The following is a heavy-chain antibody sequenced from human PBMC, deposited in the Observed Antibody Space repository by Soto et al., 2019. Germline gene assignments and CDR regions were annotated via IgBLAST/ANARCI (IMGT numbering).Heavy chain of an antibody. Sequence: TLSLTCAVYGGSFSGYYWSWIRQPPGKGLEWIGEINHSGSTNYNPSLKSRVTISVDTSKNQFSLKLSSVTAADTAVYYCARYGIYYYDSSGYFHFDYWGQGTLVTVSS. CDR3: ARYGIYYYDSSGYFHFDY. J-gene: IGHJ4*02. V-gene: IGHV4-34*09. CDR1: GGSFSGYY. D-gene: IGHD3-22*01. CDR2: INHSGST.